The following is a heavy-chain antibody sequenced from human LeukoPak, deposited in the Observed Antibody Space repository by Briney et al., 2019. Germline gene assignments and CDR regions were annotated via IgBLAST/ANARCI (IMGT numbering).Heavy chain of an antibody. CDR1: GFTFSSYA. Sequence: GGSLRLSCAASGFTFSSYAMHWVRQAPGKGLEWVAVISYDGSNKYYADSVKGRFTISRDNSKNTLYLQMNSLRAEDTALYYCARSRITMIVVPQNAFDIWGRGTMVTVSS. D-gene: IGHD3-22*01. V-gene: IGHV3-30*04. CDR3: ARSRITMIVVPQNAFDI. CDR2: ISYDGSNK. J-gene: IGHJ3*02.